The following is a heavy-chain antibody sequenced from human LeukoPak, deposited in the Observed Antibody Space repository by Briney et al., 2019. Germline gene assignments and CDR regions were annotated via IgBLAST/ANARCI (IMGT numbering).Heavy chain of an antibody. D-gene: IGHD6-13*01. CDR2: IYYSGST. CDR1: GGSISSYY. J-gene: IGHJ4*02. Sequence: SETLSLTCTVSGGSISSYYWSWIRQPPGKGLEWIGYIYYSGSTNYNPSLKSRVTISVDTSKNQFSLKLSSVTAADTAVYYCASGIAAAGTGFDYWGQGTLVTVSS. V-gene: IGHV4-59*01. CDR3: ASGIAAAGTGFDY.